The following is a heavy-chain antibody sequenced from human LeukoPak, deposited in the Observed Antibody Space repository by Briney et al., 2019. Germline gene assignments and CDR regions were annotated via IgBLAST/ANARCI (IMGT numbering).Heavy chain of an antibody. D-gene: IGHD2-21*01. CDR1: GFTVSSNY. Sequence: PGGSLRLSCAASGFTVSSNYMSWVRQAPGRGLEWVSVIYSGGSTYYADSVKGRFTISRDNSKNTLYLQMNSLRAEDTAVYYCARVLLSYFDYWGQGTPVTVSS. V-gene: IGHV3-53*01. J-gene: IGHJ4*02. CDR2: IYSGGST. CDR3: ARVLLSYFDY.